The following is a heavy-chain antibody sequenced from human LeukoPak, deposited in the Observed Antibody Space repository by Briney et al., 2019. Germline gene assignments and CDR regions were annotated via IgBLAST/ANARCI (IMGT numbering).Heavy chain of an antibody. D-gene: IGHD2-2*01. J-gene: IGHJ5*02. CDR1: GFSVSNNY. V-gene: IGHV3-53*01. CDR2: IYSGGST. Sequence: GGSLRLSCAASGFSVSNNYMNWVRQAPGKGLEWVSVIYSGGSTFYADSVKGRFTISRDNSKNTLYLQMNSLRAGDTAVSYCARGWPYCTSTSCYYGSWGQGTLVTVSS. CDR3: ARGWPYCTSTSCYYGS.